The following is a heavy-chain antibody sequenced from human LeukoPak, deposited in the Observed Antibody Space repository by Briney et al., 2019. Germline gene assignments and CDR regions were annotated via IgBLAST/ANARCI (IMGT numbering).Heavy chain of an antibody. CDR1: GYIFTSYY. J-gene: IGHJ4*02. CDR3: ARGGPVGNYDSSGYYLH. D-gene: IGHD3-22*01. V-gene: IGHV1-46*01. Sequence: GASVKVSCKASGYIFTSYYIHWVRRAPGQGLEWMGIIDPRGGSTTYAQKFQGSVTMTRDASTNTVYLELSSLSSDDTAVYYCARGGPVGNYDSSGYYLHWGQGTLVTVSS. CDR2: IDPRGGST.